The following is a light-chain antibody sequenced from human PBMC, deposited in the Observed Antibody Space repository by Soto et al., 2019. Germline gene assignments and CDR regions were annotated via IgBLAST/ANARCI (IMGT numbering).Light chain of an antibody. CDR1: QTVDTY. CDR3: QQYATSPIT. V-gene: IGKV3-20*01. CDR2: GAS. Sequence: ILLTQSPDTLSLSPGSTAILSCRASQTVDTYSAWYQLKPGQRPRLLIYGASSTALGIPDRFIGSGSGTNFTLPIHRLEPEDFAVYFCQQYATSPITFGQGTRLEIK. J-gene: IGKJ5*01.